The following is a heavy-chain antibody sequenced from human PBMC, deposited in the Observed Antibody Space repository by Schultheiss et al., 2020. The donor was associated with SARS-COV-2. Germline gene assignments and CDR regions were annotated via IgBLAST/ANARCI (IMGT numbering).Heavy chain of an antibody. J-gene: IGHJ6*02. CDR3: ARDNDSSGYYYVGGYYYGMDV. CDR1: GFTFSSYA. Sequence: GESLKISCSASGFTFSSYAMHWVRQAPGKGLEYVSAISSNGGSTYYADSVKGRFTISRDNAKNSLYLQMNSLRAEDTAVYYCARDNDSSGYYYVGGYYYGMDVWGQGTTVTVSS. CDR2: ISSNGGST. V-gene: IGHV3-64*04. D-gene: IGHD3-22*01.